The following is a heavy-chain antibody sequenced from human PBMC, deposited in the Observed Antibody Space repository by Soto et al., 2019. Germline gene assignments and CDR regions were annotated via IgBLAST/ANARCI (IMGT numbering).Heavy chain of an antibody. CDR2: IYYSGST. D-gene: IGHD2-21*02. CDR3: ARDGGNSDYHYGMDV. V-gene: IGHV4-30-4*01. Sequence: SETLSLTCTVSGGSISSGDYYWSWIRQPPGKGLEWIGYIYYSGSTYYNPSLKSRVTISVDTSKNQFSLKLSSVTAADTAVYYCARDGGNSDYHYGMDVWGQGTTVTVSS. CDR1: GGSISSGDYY. J-gene: IGHJ6*02.